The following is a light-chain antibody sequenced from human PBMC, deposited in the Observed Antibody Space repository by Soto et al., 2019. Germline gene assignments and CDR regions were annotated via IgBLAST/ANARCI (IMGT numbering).Light chain of an antibody. V-gene: IGKV3-20*01. CDR2: AAS. J-gene: IGKJ1*01. Sequence: EIVLTQSPGTLSLSPGERATLSCRASQSLSSGYLAWYQQKPGQAPRILIYAASSRATGIPDRFSGSGSGTDFTLTISSLRSEDSAIYYCQQYFEWPPMTFGQGTKVEI. CDR3: QQYFEWPPMT. CDR1: QSLSSGY.